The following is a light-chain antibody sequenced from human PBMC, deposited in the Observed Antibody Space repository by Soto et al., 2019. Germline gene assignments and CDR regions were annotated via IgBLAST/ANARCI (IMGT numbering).Light chain of an antibody. J-gene: IGLJ1*01. CDR2: DND. CDR3: GAWDNRLSVDV. V-gene: IGLV1-51*01. CDR1: SSNIGDNF. Sequence: QSVLTQPPSVSAAPGQKVTLSCSGISSNIGDNFVSWYQKLPGTAPKLLIYDNDKRPSGISDRFSGSKSGTSATLGITGLQTGDEAAYFCGAWDNRLSVDVFGTGTKVTVL.